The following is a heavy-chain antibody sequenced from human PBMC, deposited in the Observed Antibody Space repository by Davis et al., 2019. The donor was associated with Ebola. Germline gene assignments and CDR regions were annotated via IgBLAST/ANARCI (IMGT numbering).Heavy chain of an antibody. J-gene: IGHJ4*02. CDR3: ARTYYYDSSGYWPFDY. CDR1: LGTFSSYA. CDR2: IIPIFGTA. V-gene: IGHV1-69*13. D-gene: IGHD3-22*01. Sequence: SVTVSCQASLGTFSSYAISWVRQAPGQGLEWMGGIIPIFGTANYAQKFQGRVTITADESPSTAYMELSSLRSEDTAVYYCARTYYYDSSGYWPFDYRGQGTLVTVSS.